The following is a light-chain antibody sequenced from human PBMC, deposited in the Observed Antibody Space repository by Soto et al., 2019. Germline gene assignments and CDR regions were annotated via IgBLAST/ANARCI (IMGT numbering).Light chain of an antibody. Sequence: IVLTQSPATLSLSPGERATLSCRASQSVSKYLAWYQPKPGQAPRLLVYDASTRATGIPARFRGSGYGTDLTLSLSSLEPEEVAVDVGQQRSDWQLTFGGGTQVDIK. CDR2: DAS. J-gene: IGKJ4*01. CDR3: QQRSDWQLT. V-gene: IGKV3-11*01. CDR1: QSVSKY.